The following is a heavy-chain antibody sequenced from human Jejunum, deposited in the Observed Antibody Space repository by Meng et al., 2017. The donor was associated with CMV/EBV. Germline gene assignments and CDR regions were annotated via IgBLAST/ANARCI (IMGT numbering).Heavy chain of an antibody. V-gene: IGHV3-53*01. J-gene: IGHJ3*02. CDR3: ARFSIVGRTNAFDI. CDR1: RFTVSTDY. Sequence: ASRFTVSTDYMSWVRQAPGKGLEWVSSIYIGSSTDYADSVKGRFTISRDNPKNTLILQMNNLRPEDTALYYCARFSIVGRTNAFDIWGHGTMVTVSS. CDR2: IYIGSST. D-gene: IGHD1-26*01.